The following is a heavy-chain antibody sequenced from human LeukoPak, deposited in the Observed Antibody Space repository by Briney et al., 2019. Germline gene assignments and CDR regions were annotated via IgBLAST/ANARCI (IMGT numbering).Heavy chain of an antibody. V-gene: IGHV3-7*03. Sequence: PGGSLRLSCTASGFTFSNSWMSWVRQAPGKGLEWVANIKRDGSEKYYVDSVKGRFTISRDNSKNTLYLQMNSLRAEDTAVYYCAKKGYYDGSGYYMYYFDHWGQGTLVTVSS. CDR3: AKKGYYDGSGYYMYYFDH. CDR1: GFTFSNSW. D-gene: IGHD3-22*01. J-gene: IGHJ4*02. CDR2: IKRDGSEK.